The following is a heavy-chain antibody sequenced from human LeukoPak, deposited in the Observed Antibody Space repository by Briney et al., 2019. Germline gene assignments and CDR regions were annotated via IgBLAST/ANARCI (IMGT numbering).Heavy chain of an antibody. V-gene: IGHV3-23*01. Sequence: GGSLRLSCAASGFIFAMSWVRQAPGKGLQWVSAFSGSGGSTYYADSVKGRFTISRDNSKNTLYLQMNSLRAEDTAVYYCAKASRITMVRGVIEDYWGQGTLVTVSS. CDR2: FSGSGGST. D-gene: IGHD3-10*01. J-gene: IGHJ4*02. CDR1: GFIFA. CDR3: AKASRITMVRGVIEDY.